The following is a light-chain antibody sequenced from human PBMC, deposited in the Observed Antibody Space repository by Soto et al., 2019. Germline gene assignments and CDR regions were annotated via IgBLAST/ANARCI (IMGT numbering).Light chain of an antibody. CDR2: GAS. J-gene: IGKJ1*01. V-gene: IGKV3-20*01. Sequence: EIVLTQSPGTLSLSPGERATLSCRASQSVSSSFLAWYQQKPGQAPRLLIYGASSRATGIPDRFSGSGSGTDFTLNISRLEPEDFAVYYCQQYDSSPWTVGQGTKVEIK. CDR1: QSVSSSF. CDR3: QQYDSSPWT.